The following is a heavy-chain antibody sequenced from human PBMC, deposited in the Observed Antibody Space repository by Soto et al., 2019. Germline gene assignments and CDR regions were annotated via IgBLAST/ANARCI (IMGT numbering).Heavy chain of an antibody. J-gene: IGHJ6*02. CDR3: ARVPPPGGNPYYYGMDV. CDR1: GGTFSSYA. D-gene: IGHD3-10*01. CDR2: ITPIFGTA. V-gene: IGHV1-69*13. Sequence: SVKVSCKASGGTFSSYAISWVRQAPGQGLEWMGGITPIFGTANYAQKFQGRVTITADESTSTAYMELSSLRSEDTAVYYCARVPPPGGNPYYYGMDVWGQGTTVTVSS.